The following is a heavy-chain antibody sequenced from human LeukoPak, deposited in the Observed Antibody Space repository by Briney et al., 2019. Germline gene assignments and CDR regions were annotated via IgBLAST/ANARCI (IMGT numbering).Heavy chain of an antibody. CDR3: ARGGGRQYYFDY. CDR2: IYSGGST. V-gene: IGHV3-66*01. CDR1: GFTVSSNY. D-gene: IGHD2-15*01. J-gene: IGHJ4*02. Sequence: GGSLRLSRAASGFTVSSNYMSWVRQAPGKGLEWVSVIYSGGSTYYADSVKGRFTISRDNSKNTLYLQMNSLRAEDTAVYYCARGGGRQYYFDYWGQGTLVTVSS.